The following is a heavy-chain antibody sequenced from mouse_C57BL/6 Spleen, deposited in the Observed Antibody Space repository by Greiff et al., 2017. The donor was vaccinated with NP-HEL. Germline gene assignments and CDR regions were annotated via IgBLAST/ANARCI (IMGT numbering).Heavy chain of an antibody. CDR3: ARGQLRLGAY. CDR1: GFTFSSYA. Sequence: EVQLVESGGGLVKPGGSLKLSCAASGFTFSSYAMSWVRQTPEKRLEWVATISDGGSYTYYPDNVKGRFTISRDNAKNNLYLQMSHLKSEDTAMYYCARGQLRLGAYWGQGTLVTVSA. J-gene: IGHJ3*01. V-gene: IGHV5-4*01. CDR2: ISDGGSYT. D-gene: IGHD3-2*02.